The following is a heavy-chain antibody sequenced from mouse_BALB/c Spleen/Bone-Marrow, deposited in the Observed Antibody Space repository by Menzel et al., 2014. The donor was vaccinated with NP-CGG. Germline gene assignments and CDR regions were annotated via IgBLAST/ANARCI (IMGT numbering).Heavy chain of an antibody. D-gene: IGHD1-1*01. J-gene: IGHJ2*01. CDR1: AYSIXSDYG. V-gene: IGHV3-1*02. CDR3: ARETAIVADFDY. Sequence: EVQLVESGPDLVKPSQSVSLTCTVTAYSIXSDYGWHWIRQFPGNRLEWMAYIHYSGNTDYNPSLKSRISITRDTSKNQFFLQLNSVTTEDTATYYCARETAIVADFDYWGQGTTLTVSS. CDR2: IHYSGNT.